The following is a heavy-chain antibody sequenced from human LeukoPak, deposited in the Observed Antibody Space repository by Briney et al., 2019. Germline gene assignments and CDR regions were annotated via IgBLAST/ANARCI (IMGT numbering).Heavy chain of an antibody. J-gene: IGHJ6*03. CDR2: ISYDGSNK. CDR1: GLTFSHFG. V-gene: IGHV3-30*03. Sequence: GRSLRLSCVASGLTFSHFGMHWVRQAPGKGLEWVAVISYDGSNKYYADSVKGRFTISRDNSKNTLYLQMNSLRAEDTAVYYCARAKKTYYYYMDVWGKGTTVTVSS. CDR3: ARAKKTYYYYMDV.